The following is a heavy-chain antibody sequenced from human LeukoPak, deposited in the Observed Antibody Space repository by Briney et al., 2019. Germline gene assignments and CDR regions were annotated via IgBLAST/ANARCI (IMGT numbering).Heavy chain of an antibody. CDR1: GGSVSTYY. J-gene: IGHJ4*02. CDR2: IYYSGST. Sequence: KPSETLSLTCTVSGGSVSTYYWNWIRQPPGKGLEWIGYIYYSGSTNYNPSLKSRLTISVDTSNNQFFLKLSSVTAADTAVYYCASTSGYCSGGNCYSAFDYWGQGTLVTVSS. CDR3: ASTSGYCSGGNCYSAFDY. D-gene: IGHD2-15*01. V-gene: IGHV4-59*02.